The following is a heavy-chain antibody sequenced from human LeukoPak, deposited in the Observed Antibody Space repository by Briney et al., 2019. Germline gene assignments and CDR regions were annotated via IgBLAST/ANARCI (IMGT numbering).Heavy chain of an antibody. Sequence: QPGGSLRLSCAASGFTFSSYSMNWVRQAPGKGLEWVSYISSSSSTIYYADSVKGRFTISRDNAKNTLYLQMSSLRAEDTAVYYCARVTSVTGTIFDSWGQGTLVTVSS. CDR2: ISSSSSTI. CDR3: ARVTSVTGTIFDS. V-gene: IGHV3-48*04. J-gene: IGHJ4*02. D-gene: IGHD1-7*01. CDR1: GFTFSSYS.